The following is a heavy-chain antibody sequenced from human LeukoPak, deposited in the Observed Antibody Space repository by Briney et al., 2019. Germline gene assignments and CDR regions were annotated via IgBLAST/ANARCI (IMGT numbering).Heavy chain of an antibody. CDR1: GGSISSGDYY. V-gene: IGHV4-31*03. D-gene: IGHD4-17*01. J-gene: IGHJ5*02. CDR3: ARDSRLRGTNWFDP. CDR2: VSHSGPT. Sequence: SETLSLTCTVSGGSISSGDYYWSWIRQHPGKGLEWIGYVSHSGPTDINPSLKSRATISVDTSTNQFSLRLTSVTAADTAIYYCARDSRLRGTNWFDPWGQGTLVTVSS.